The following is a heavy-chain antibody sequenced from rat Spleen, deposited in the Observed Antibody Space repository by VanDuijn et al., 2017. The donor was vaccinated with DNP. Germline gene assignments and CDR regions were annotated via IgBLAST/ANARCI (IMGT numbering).Heavy chain of an antibody. J-gene: IGHJ2*01. V-gene: IGHV4-2*01. CDR1: GFNFNDYW. Sequence: EVKLVESGGGLVQPGRSLKLSCAASGFNFNDYWMGWVRQAPGQGLEWNGDIHKDSSTINYTPSLKDKFTISRDNAQNTLYLQMSKLGSEDTAIYYCARGAYTTDYYYYYFDYWGQGVMVTVSS. D-gene: IGHD1-6*01. CDR3: ARGAYTTDYYYYYFDY. CDR2: IHKDSSTI.